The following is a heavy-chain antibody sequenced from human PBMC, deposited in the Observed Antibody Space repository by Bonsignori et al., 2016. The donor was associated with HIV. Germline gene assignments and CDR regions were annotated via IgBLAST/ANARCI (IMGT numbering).Heavy chain of an antibody. CDR1: GGSFSGYY. J-gene: IGHJ6*02. CDR3: AKSPVAGRFGYYYYGMDV. D-gene: IGHD6-19*01. V-gene: IGHV4-34*01. CDR2: SIIVEAP. Sequence: QVQLQQWGAGLLKPSETLSLTCAVYGGSFSGYYWSWIRQPPREGGVEVDWGKSIIVEAPTTTRPSKSRVTISVDTSKNQFSLKLSSVTAADTAVYYCAKSPVAGRFGYYYYGMDVWGQGTTVTVSS.